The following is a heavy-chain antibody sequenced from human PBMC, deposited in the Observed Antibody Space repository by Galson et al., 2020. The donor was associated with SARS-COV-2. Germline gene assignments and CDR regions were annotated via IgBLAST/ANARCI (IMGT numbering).Heavy chain of an antibody. CDR1: GFTFSDYR. CDR3: TREGWQGGY. CDR2: IRGDGSET. D-gene: IGHD2-15*01. V-gene: IGHV3-7*01. J-gene: IGHJ4*02. Sequence: GGSLRLSCVVSGFTFSDYRMNWIRQAPGKGLEWVANIRGDGSETNYADSVQGRFSISRDNAVDTHYLELNSLRVDDTAVYYCTREGWQGGYWGQGTRVTVSS.